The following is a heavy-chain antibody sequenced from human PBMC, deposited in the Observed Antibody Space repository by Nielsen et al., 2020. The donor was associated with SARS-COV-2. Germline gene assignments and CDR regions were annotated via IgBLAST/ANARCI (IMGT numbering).Heavy chain of an antibody. D-gene: IGHD6-6*01. J-gene: IGHJ4*02. CDR3: ARERKESSSSRLFDY. Sequence: WIRQPPGKGLEWIGYIYYSGSTNYNPSLKSRVTISVDTSKNQFSLKLSSVTAADTAVYYCARERKESSSSRLFDYWGQGTLVTVSS. CDR2: IYYSGST. V-gene: IGHV4-59*01.